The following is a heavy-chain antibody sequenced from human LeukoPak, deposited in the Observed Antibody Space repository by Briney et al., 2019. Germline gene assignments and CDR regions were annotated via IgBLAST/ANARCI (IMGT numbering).Heavy chain of an antibody. CDR1: GGSISNYF. Sequence: SETLSLTCTVSGGSISNYFWGWIRQPPGKGLEWIGYIYYTGSTNYNPSLKSRVTISVDTAKNQFSLNVRSVTAADTAVYYCARELYSGYDSWGQGTLVTVSS. CDR2: IYYTGST. D-gene: IGHD5-12*01. CDR3: ARELYSGYDS. J-gene: IGHJ5*01. V-gene: IGHV4-59*01.